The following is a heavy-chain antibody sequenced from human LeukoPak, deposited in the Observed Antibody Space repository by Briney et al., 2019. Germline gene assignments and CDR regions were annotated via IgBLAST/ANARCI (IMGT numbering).Heavy chain of an antibody. CDR1: GGTFSSYA. CDR3: ARDPGDYGDYLLGY. J-gene: IGHJ4*02. CDR2: IIPIFGIA. V-gene: IGHV1-69*13. D-gene: IGHD4-17*01. Sequence: SVKVSCKASGGTFSSYAISWVRQAPGQGLEWMGRIIPIFGIANYAQKFQGRVTITADESTSTAYMELSSLRSEDTAVYYCARDPGDYGDYLLGYWGQGTLVTVSS.